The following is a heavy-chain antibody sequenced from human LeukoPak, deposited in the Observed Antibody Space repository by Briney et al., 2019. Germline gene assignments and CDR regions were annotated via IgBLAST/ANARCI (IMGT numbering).Heavy chain of an antibody. Sequence: GESLRLSCAASGFTFRSYGMHWVRQAPGKGLEWVAFIRYDGSSKYYADAVKGRFTISRDNSKNTLYLQMNSLRAEDTAVYYCAKFPEHPFDYWGQGTLVTVSS. CDR3: AKFPEHPFDY. V-gene: IGHV3-30*02. J-gene: IGHJ4*02. CDR1: GFTFRSYG. CDR2: IRYDGSSK.